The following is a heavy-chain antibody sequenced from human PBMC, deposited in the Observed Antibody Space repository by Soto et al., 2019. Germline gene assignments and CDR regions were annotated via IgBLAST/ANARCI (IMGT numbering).Heavy chain of an antibody. CDR3: ASLPSHHVRQIYMFAY. Sequence: ASVKVSCTTSGYTFTSYGISWVRQAPGQGLKWVGWVSSYKGYAEYSQNFQGRVTVTADASTSTSYLELRSLRSDDTAVYYCASLPSHHVRQIYMFAYWGQGSQVTVSS. V-gene: IGHV1-18*04. CDR2: VSSYKGYA. CDR1: GYTFTSYG. D-gene: IGHD3-10*02. J-gene: IGHJ4*02.